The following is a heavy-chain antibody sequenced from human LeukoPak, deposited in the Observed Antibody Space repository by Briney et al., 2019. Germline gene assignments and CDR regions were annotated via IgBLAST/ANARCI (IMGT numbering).Heavy chain of an antibody. Sequence: SETLSLTCTVSGGSISNYHWAWIRQPAGKGLEWIGRIYTSGNNYSPSLKSRVTMSVDTSKNQFSLMLSSVTAADTAVYYCARDTSSHSNYMDVWGKGTTVTVSS. CDR2: IYTSGN. V-gene: IGHV4-4*07. J-gene: IGHJ6*03. D-gene: IGHD2/OR15-2a*01. CDR1: GGSISNYH. CDR3: ARDTSSHSNYMDV.